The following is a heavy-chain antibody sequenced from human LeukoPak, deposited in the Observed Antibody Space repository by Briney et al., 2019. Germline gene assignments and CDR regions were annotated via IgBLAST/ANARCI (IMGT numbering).Heavy chain of an antibody. V-gene: IGHV3-23*01. CDR1: GFTSSSYA. CDR3: AEDSGYCSSTSRYAGGY. J-gene: IGHJ4*02. CDR2: ISGSGGST. Sequence: GGSLRLSCAASGFTSSSYAMSWVRQAPGKGLEWVSAISGSGGSTYYADSVKGRFTISRDNSKNTLYLQMNSLRAEDTAVYYCAEDSGYCSSTSRYAGGYWGQGTLVTVSS. D-gene: IGHD2-2*01.